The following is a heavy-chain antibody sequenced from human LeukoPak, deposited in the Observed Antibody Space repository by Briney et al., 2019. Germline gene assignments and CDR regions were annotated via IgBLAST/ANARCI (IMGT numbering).Heavy chain of an antibody. D-gene: IGHD5-12*01. V-gene: IGHV3-23*01. CDR3: ARSGYDYQYYYYGMDV. J-gene: IGHJ6*02. Sequence: GGSLRLSCAASGFTFSSYAMSWVRQAPGKGLEWVSAISGSGGSTYYADSVKGRFTISRDTSKNTLYLQMNSLRAEDTAVYYCARSGYDYQYYYYGMDVWGQGTTVTVSS. CDR1: GFTFSSYA. CDR2: ISGSGGST.